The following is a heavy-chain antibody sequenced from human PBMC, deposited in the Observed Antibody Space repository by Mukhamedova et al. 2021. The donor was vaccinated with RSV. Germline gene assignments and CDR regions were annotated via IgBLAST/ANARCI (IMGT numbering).Heavy chain of an antibody. D-gene: IGHD2-8*02. Sequence: GKGLEWVAFILYNGNNKYYGDSVQGRATISRDNSKNTVSLQINSLRGEDTAIYYCAKMGSCNGGARDYYYYMDVWGNGTTVTVSS. V-gene: IGHV3-30*02. J-gene: IGHJ6*03. CDR2: ILYNGNNK. CDR3: AKMGSCNGGARDYYYYMDV.